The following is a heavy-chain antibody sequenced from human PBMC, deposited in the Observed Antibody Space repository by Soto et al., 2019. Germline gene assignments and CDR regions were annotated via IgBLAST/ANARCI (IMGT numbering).Heavy chain of an antibody. Sequence: GGSLRLSCAASGFTFGDYGMHWVRQAPGKGLEWVSGISWNSGNIGYAGSVKGRFTISRDNAKNSLYLQMNSLRADDAALYYCAKDTSEGYSVRPLDYWGQGTLVTVSS. D-gene: IGHD4-4*01. J-gene: IGHJ4*02. CDR2: ISWNSGNI. CDR3: AKDTSEGYSVRPLDY. V-gene: IGHV3-9*01. CDR1: GFTFGDYG.